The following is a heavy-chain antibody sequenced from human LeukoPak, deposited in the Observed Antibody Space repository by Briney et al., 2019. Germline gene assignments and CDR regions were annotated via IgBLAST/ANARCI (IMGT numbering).Heavy chain of an antibody. D-gene: IGHD3-22*01. CDR3: ASSLGSSGYYFYPPYYFDY. Sequence: PGGSLRLSCVASGFTFVSHWMTWVRQAPGKGLEWVANINQDGSERYYVDSVRGRFTISRDNAQNSLYLQMNSLRAEDTAVYYCASSLGSSGYYFYPPYYFDYWGQGTLVTVSS. CDR1: GFTFVSHW. J-gene: IGHJ4*02. V-gene: IGHV3-7*03. CDR2: INQDGSER.